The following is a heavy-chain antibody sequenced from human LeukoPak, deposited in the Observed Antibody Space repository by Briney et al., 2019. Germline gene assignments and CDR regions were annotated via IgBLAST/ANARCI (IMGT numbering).Heavy chain of an antibody. J-gene: IGHJ4*02. CDR1: GFTFSSYA. CDR3: ARDRGGYDLLYYFDY. D-gene: IGHD5-12*01. Sequence: GGSLRLSCAASGFTFSSYAMHWVRQAPGKGLGWVAVISYDGSNKYYADSVKGRFTISRDNSKNTLYLQMNSLRAEATAVYYCARDRGGYDLLYYFDYWGQGTLVTVSS. CDR2: ISYDGSNK. V-gene: IGHV3-30*04.